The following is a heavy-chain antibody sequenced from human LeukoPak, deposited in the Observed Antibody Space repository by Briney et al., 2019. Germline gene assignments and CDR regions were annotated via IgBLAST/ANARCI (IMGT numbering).Heavy chain of an antibody. D-gene: IGHD1-26*01. J-gene: IGHJ6*02. V-gene: IGHV1-2*02. Sequence: GASVKVSCKTSGYTFTGYFMHWVRQAPGQGLELMGWIDPSSGATTYAQRFQGRVAMTRDTSISTAYMELNRLRSDDTAVYYCAREPGRIGVYYYGMDVWGQGTTVTVSS. CDR3: AREPGRIGVYYYGMDV. CDR2: IDPSSGAT. CDR1: GYTFTGYF.